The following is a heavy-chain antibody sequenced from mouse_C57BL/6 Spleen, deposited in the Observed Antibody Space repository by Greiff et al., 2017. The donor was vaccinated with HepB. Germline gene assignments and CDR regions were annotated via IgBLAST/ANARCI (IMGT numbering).Heavy chain of an antibody. CDR2: IRNKANGYTT. CDR3: ARSISWDYYAMDY. D-gene: IGHD1-1*01. Sequence: EVQLVESGGGLVQPGGSLSLSCAASGFTFTDYYMSWVRQPPGKALEWLGFIRNKANGYTTEYSASVKGRFTISRDNSQSILYLQMNALRAADSASYYCARSISWDYYAMDYWGLGTSVTVSS. V-gene: IGHV7-3*01. CDR1: GFTFTDYY. J-gene: IGHJ4*01.